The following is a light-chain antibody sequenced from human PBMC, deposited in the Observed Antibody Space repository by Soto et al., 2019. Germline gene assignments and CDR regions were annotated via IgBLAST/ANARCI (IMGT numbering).Light chain of an antibody. CDR2: DNY. CDR3: ATWDRSLSVGV. J-gene: IGLJ2*01. Sequence: QSVLTQPPSVSAAPGQKVTISCSGSSSNIGNNYVFWYQQVPGTAPKLLIYDNYKRPSGIPDRFSGSKSGTSATLGITGLQTGEEGEYYCATWDRSLSVGVFGGGTKLTVL. CDR1: SSNIGNNY. V-gene: IGLV1-51*01.